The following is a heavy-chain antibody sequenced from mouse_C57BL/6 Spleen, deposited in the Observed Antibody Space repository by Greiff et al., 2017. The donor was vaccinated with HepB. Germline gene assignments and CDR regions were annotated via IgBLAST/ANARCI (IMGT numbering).Heavy chain of an antibody. J-gene: IGHJ4*01. CDR3: ARRPYSNYGYYYAMDY. Sequence: EVQLQQSVAELVRPGASVKLSCTASGFNIKNTYMHWVKQRPEQGLEWIGRIDPANGKTKDAPKFQGKATITADTSSNTAYLQLSSLTSEDTAIYYCARRPYSNYGYYYAMDYWGQGTSVTGSS. CDR2: IDPANGKT. CDR1: GFNIKNTY. V-gene: IGHV14-3*01. D-gene: IGHD2-5*01.